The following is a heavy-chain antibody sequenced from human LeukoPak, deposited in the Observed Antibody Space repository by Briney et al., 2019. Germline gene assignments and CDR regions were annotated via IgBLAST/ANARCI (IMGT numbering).Heavy chain of an antibody. J-gene: IGHJ4*02. CDR3: ATRHSSGREDY. Sequence: SETLSLTCSVSGXSISSYRCSWIRQPAGKGLEWIGRMYASGSTNFNPSLKSRVTMSVDTSKNQFSLNLSSVTAADTAVYYCATRHSSGREDYWGQGTLVTVSS. D-gene: IGHD6-19*01. V-gene: IGHV4-4*07. CDR1: GXSISSYR. CDR2: MYASGST.